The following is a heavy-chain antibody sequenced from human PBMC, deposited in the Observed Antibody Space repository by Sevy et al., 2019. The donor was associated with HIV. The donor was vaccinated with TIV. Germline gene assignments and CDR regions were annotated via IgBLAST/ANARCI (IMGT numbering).Heavy chain of an antibody. J-gene: IGHJ3*02. CDR1: GFTFSSYA. D-gene: IGHD3-22*01. CDR3: ARDQLITMIVVVPACAFDI. V-gene: IGHV3-30-3*01. CDR2: ISYDGSNK. Sequence: GGSLRLSCAASGFTFSSYAMHWVRQAPGKGLEWVAVISYDGSNKYYADSVKGRFTISRDNSKNTLYLQMNSLRAEDMAVYYCARDQLITMIVVVPACAFDIWGQGTMVTVSS.